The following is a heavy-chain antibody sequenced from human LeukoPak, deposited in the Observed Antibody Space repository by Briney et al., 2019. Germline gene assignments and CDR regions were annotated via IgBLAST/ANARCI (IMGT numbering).Heavy chain of an antibody. CDR2: IIPIFGTA. D-gene: IGHD6-19*01. CDR3: ARALPVAGRSPFDY. CDR1: VGTFSSYA. J-gene: IGHJ4*01. Sequence: ASVKVSCKASVGTFSSYAISWVRQAPGQGLEWMGGIIPIFGTANYAQKFQGRVTITADESTSTAYMELSSLRSEDTAVYYCARALPVAGRSPFDYWGQEPWSPSPQ. V-gene: IGHV1-69*13.